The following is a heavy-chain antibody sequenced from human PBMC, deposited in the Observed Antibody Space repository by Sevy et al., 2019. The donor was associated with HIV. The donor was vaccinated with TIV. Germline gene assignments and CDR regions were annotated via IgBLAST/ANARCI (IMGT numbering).Heavy chain of an antibody. CDR1: GFTFSKYS. J-gene: IGHJ4*02. V-gene: IGHV3-23*01. CDR2: LSFGCGEI. D-gene: IGHD2-8*01. CDR3: AREGCTKPHDY. Sequence: GGSLRLSCAASGFTFSKYSMSWVRQPPGKGLEWVSTLSFGCGEINYADSVKGRFPISRDNSKGSVYLQMNNLRPEETAVYYCAREGCTKPHDYWGQGTLVTVSS.